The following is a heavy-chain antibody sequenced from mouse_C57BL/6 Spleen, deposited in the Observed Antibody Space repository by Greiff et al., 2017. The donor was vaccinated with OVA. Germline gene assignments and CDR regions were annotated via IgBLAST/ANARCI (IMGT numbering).Heavy chain of an antibody. CDR1: GFTFSSYA. D-gene: IGHD2-3*01. CDR3: TRDNDGYNWYFDV. J-gene: IGHJ1*03. Sequence: EVQLMESGEGLVKPGGSLKLSCAASGFTFSSYAMSWVRQTPEKRLEWVAYISSGGDYTYYADTVKGRFTISRDTARNPLYLQMSSLKTEDTAMYYGTRDNDGYNWYFDVWGTGTTVTVSS. CDR2: ISSGGDYT. V-gene: IGHV5-9-1*02.